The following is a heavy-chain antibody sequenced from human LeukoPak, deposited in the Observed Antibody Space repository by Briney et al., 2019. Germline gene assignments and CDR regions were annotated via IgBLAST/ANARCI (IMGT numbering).Heavy chain of an antibody. CDR3: AKAPVLRYFVDATPSGLFDY. V-gene: IGHV3-23*01. Sequence: GGSLRLSCAASGFTFSSYAMSWVRQAPGKGLEWVSAISGSGGSTYYADSVKGRFTISRDNSKNTLYLQVNSLRAEDTAVYYCAKAPVLRYFVDATPSGLFDYWGQGTLVTVSS. J-gene: IGHJ4*02. CDR1: GFTFSSYA. D-gene: IGHD3-9*01. CDR2: ISGSGGST.